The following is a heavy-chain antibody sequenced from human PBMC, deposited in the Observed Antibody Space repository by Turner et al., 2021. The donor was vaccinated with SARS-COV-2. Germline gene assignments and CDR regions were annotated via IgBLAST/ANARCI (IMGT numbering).Heavy chain of an antibody. Sequence: QLQLQESGPGLVKPSETLSLTCTVSGGSISSSSYYWGWIRQPPGKGLEWIGSIYYSEGTYYNPSLKSRVTISVDTSKNQFSLKRTSVTAADTAVYFCARHWEVAAAAYLARFDPWGQGTLVTVSS. CDR1: GGSISSSSYY. CDR2: IYYSEGT. D-gene: IGHD6-13*01. V-gene: IGHV4-39*01. J-gene: IGHJ5*02. CDR3: ARHWEVAAAAYLARFDP.